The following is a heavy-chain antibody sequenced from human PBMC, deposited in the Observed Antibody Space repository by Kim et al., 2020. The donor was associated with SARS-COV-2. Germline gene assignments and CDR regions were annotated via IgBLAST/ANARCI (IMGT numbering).Heavy chain of an antibody. CDR2: ISYDGNFK. CDR1: GFTFSSYA. Sequence: GGSLRLSCAASGFTFSSYAMNWVRQAPGEGLEWVGVISYDGNFKYYVDSVKGRFTFSRDNSKNTLYLQIDSLRAEDRAVYYCARSPLRRDGSSDVYYGLDGWGQGTTVTVSS. D-gene: IGHD6-25*01. V-gene: IGHV3-30*04. J-gene: IGHJ6*02. CDR3: ARSPLRRDGSSDVYYGLDG.